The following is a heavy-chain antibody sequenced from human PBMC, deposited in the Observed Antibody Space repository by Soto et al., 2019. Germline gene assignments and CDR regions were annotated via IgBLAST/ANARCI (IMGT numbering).Heavy chain of an antibody. CDR1: GYTFTGYY. D-gene: IGHD4-17*01. V-gene: IGHV1-2*02. CDR3: ARDPMGYGDYVGYYYGMDV. CDR2: INPNSGGT. Sequence: ASVKVSCKASGYTFTGYYMHWVRQAPGQGLEWMGWINPNSGGTNYAQKFQGRVTMTRDTSISTAYMELSRLRSDDTAVYYCARDPMGYGDYVGYYYGMDVWGQGTTVPSP. J-gene: IGHJ6*02.